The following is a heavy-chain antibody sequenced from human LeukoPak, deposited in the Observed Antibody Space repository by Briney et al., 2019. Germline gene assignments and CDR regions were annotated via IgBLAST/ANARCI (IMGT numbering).Heavy chain of an antibody. D-gene: IGHD3-10*01. CDR2: INHSGST. CDR1: GGSFSGYY. J-gene: IGHJ5*02. Sequence: KSSETLSLTCAVYGGSFSGYYWSWIRQPPGKGLEWIGEINHSGSTNYNPSLKSRVTISVDTSKNQFSLKLSSVTAADTAVYYCARDRYYGSTFDPWGQGTLVTVSS. V-gene: IGHV4-34*01. CDR3: ARDRYYGSTFDP.